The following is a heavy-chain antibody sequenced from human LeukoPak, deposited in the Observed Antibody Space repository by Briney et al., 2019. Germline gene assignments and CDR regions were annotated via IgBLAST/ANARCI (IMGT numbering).Heavy chain of an antibody. D-gene: IGHD6-25*01. V-gene: IGHV1-3*01. J-gene: IGHJ4*02. CDR3: ARDSSAHDY. Sequence: KFQGRVTITRDTSASTAYMELSSLRSEDTAVYYCARDSSAHDYWGQGTLVTVSS.